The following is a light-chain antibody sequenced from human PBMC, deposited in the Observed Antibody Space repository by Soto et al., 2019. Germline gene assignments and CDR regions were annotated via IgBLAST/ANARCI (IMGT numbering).Light chain of an antibody. CDR3: QQYGTSRVT. J-gene: IGKJ3*01. V-gene: IGKV3-20*01. Sequence: EVVLTQSPGTLSLSPGERATLSCRASQSINNNLAWYQHKPGQAPRLLIYSASSRAAGIPDRFSGSGSRTDFTLTISRLEPEDFAGYYCQQYGTSRVTFGPGTKVDIK. CDR2: SAS. CDR1: QSINNN.